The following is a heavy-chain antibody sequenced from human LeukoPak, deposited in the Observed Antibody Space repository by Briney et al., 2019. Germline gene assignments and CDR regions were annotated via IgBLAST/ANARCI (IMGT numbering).Heavy chain of an antibody. Sequence: PGGSLRLSCAASGFTFTSYDIHWVRQAPGKGLEWVSAISSSDGYTYYADSVKGRSTISRDNSKNTVSLEMNSLRAEDTAIYYCVKTLHYGHFGKFDSWGQGTLVTVSS. D-gene: IGHD4-17*01. CDR3: VKTLHYGHFGKFDS. V-gene: IGHV3-23*01. CDR1: GFTFTSYD. J-gene: IGHJ4*02. CDR2: ISSSDGYT.